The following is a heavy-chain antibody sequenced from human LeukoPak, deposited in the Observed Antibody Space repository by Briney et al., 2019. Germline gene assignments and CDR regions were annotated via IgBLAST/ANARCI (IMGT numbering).Heavy chain of an antibody. J-gene: IGHJ4*02. D-gene: IGHD1-26*01. CDR2: ISYDGSNK. CDR1: GFTFRSYA. V-gene: IGHV3-30-3*02. CDR3: AKLKWELLPDY. Sequence: PGGSLRLSCAASGFTFRSYAMHWVRQAPGKGLEWVAVISYDGSNKYYADSVKGRFTISRDNSKNTLYLQMNSLRAEDTAVYYCAKLKWELLPDYWGQGTLVTVSS.